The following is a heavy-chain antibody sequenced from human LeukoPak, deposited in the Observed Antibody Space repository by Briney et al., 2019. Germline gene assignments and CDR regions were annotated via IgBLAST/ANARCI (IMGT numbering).Heavy chain of an antibody. CDR2: ISSSTI. J-gene: IGHJ4*02. D-gene: IGHD6-19*01. V-gene: IGHV3-48*04. CDR1: GFTFSSYS. Sequence: GGSLRLSCAASGFTFSSYSMNWVRQAPGKGLEWVSYISSSTIYYADSVKGRFTISRDNAKNSLYLQMNSLRAEDTAVYYCAREGSSGAPSDYWGQGTLVTVSS. CDR3: AREGSSGAPSDY.